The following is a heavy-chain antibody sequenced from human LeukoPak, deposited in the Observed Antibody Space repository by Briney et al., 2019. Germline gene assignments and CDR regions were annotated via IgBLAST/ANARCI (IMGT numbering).Heavy chain of an antibody. CDR3: ARQISDYYYYYIDV. Sequence: SETLSLTCTVSGGSISSSSYYWGWIRQPPGKGLEWIGSIYYSGSTYYNPSLKSRVTISVDTSRNQFSLTLRSLTAADTAVYYCARQISDYYYYYIDVWGKGTAVTVSS. CDR2: IYYSGST. CDR1: GGSISSSSYY. D-gene: IGHD3-10*01. J-gene: IGHJ6*03. V-gene: IGHV4-39*01.